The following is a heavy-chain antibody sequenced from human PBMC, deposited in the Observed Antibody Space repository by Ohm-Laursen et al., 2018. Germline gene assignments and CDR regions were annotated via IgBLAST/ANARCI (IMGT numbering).Heavy chain of an antibody. CDR3: ARGAWDDAFDI. CDR1: GYTFTSYD. J-gene: IGHJ3*02. CDR2: MNPNSHNT. Sequence: ASVKVSCKASGYTFTSYDIIWVRQASGQGPEWMGWMNPNSHNTGYARKFRGRVSMTSDSSISTAYMELSSLRSEDTAVYYCARGAWDDAFDIWGQGTMVTVSS. V-gene: IGHV1-8*01. D-gene: IGHD1-26*01.